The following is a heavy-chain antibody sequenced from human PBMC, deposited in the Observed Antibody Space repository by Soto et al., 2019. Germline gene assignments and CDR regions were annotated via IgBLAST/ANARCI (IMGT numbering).Heavy chain of an antibody. J-gene: IGHJ4*02. CDR2: ISWNSGSI. D-gene: IGHD3-3*01. CDR3: AKGSYVFWSGSTY. V-gene: IGHV3-9*01. Sequence: HPGGSLRLSCAASGFTFDDYAMHWVRQAPGKGLEWVSGISWNSGSIGYADSVKGRFTISRDNAKNSLYLQMNSLRAEDAALYYCAKGSYVFWSGSTYWGQGTLVTVSS. CDR1: GFTFDDYA.